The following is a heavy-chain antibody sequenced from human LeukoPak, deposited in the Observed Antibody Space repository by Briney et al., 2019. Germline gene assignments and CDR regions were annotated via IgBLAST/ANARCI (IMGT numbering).Heavy chain of an antibody. J-gene: IGHJ3*02. CDR3: ASLWRQAGSFDI. Sequence: SETLSLTCTVSGGSISSYYWSWIRQPPGKGLEWIGYIYYSGSTNYNPSLKSRVTISVDTSKNQFSLKLSSVTAADTAVYYCASLWRQAGSFDIWGQGTMVTVSS. D-gene: IGHD2-21*01. CDR1: GGSISSYY. V-gene: IGHV4-59*01. CDR2: IYYSGST.